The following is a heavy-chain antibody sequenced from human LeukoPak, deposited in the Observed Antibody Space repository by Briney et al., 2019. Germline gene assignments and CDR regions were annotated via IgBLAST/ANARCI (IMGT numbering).Heavy chain of an antibody. CDR3: AKDGRQPGDGFGAFDI. D-gene: IGHD5-24*01. Sequence: PGKSLRLSCETSGFTFDDFAMHWVRQGPGKGLEWVSAISGSGGSTYYADSVKGRFTISRDNSKNTLYLQMNSLRAEDTAVYYCAKDGRQPGDGFGAFDIWGQGTMVTVSS. V-gene: IGHV3-23*01. CDR1: GFTFDDFA. J-gene: IGHJ3*02. CDR2: ISGSGGST.